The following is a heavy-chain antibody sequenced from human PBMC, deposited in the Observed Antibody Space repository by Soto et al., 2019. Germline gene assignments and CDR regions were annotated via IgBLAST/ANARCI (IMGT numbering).Heavy chain of an antibody. J-gene: IGHJ4*02. CDR2: RSYDGSNK. CDR1: GFTFSSYG. Sequence: QVQLVESGVGVVQPGRSLRLSCAASGFTFSSYGMHWVRKAPGKGLEWVAVRSYDGSNKYYADSVKGRFTISSDNSKNTLYLQMNSLRADDTAVYYCANSASIVAYFDYWGQGTLVTVSS. V-gene: IGHV3-30*18. CDR3: ANSASIVAYFDY. D-gene: IGHD5-12*01.